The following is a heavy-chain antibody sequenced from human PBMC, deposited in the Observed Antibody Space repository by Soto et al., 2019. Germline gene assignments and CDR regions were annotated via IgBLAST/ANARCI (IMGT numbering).Heavy chain of an antibody. D-gene: IGHD1-26*01. J-gene: IGHJ4*02. V-gene: IGHV3-74*01. CDR2: IDPDGSDT. CDR3: ATMAGTYPY. CDR1: GFAFSRFP. Sequence: GGSLRLSCAASGFAFSRFPMHWVRQAPGKGLVWVSRIDPDGSDTTYADSVKGRFTISRDSAKNIVYLQMSSLRAEVTALYYCATMAGTYPYWGQGTLVTVSS.